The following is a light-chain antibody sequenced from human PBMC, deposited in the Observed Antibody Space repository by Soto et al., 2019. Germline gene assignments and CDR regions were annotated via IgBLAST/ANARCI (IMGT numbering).Light chain of an antibody. CDR1: QTISSW. Sequence: DIQMTQSPSTLSASVGDRVTITCRASQTISSWLAWYQQKPGKAPNLLIYKASNLESGVPSRFSGSGSGTEFTLTISSLQPDDFATYYGQQYDSYPYTFGQGTKLEIK. CDR2: KAS. CDR3: QQYDSYPYT. V-gene: IGKV1-5*03. J-gene: IGKJ2*01.